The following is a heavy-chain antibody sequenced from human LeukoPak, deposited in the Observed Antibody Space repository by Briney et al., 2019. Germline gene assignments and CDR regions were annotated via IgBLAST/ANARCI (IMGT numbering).Heavy chain of an antibody. CDR2: LTGSGGST. V-gene: IGHV3-23*01. J-gene: IGHJ4*02. CDR3: AKDLAPAAY. Sequence: PAVSLSLTCAASGFTFTSSSMRWLRQAQRKELEWVSALTGSGGSTYYADSVKGRFTISRDNSKKTLFLQMNSLRAEDTAVYYCAKDLAPAAYWGQGTLVTVSS. D-gene: IGHD2-2*01. CDR1: GFTFTSSS.